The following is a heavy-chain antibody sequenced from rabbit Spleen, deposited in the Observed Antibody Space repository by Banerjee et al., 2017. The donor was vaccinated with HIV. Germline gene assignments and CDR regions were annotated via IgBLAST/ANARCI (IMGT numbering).Heavy chain of an antibody. D-gene: IGHD8-1*01. J-gene: IGHJ4*01. CDR2: INIVTGKS. V-gene: IGHV1S45*01. Sequence: EQLEESGGGLVKPEGSLTLTCKASGVSLNDKDVMCWVRQAPGKGLEWIACINIVTGKSVYASWAKGRFMMSRTSSTTVTLQMTSLTVADTATYFCARDGAGGSYFALWGPGTLVTVS. CDR1: GVSLNDKDV. CDR3: ARDGAGGSYFAL.